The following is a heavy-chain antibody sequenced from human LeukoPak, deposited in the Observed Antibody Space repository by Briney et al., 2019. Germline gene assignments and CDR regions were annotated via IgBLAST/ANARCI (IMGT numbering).Heavy chain of an antibody. Sequence: PGGSLRLSCAASGFTFSSYGMHWVRQAPGKGLEWVAVISYDGSNKYYADSVKGRFTISRDNSKNTLYLQMNSLRAEDTAVYYCAKDYRAAASPSPSWFDPWGQGTLVTVSS. CDR2: ISYDGSNK. D-gene: IGHD6-13*01. V-gene: IGHV3-30*18. CDR1: GFTFSSYG. CDR3: AKDYRAAASPSPSWFDP. J-gene: IGHJ5*02.